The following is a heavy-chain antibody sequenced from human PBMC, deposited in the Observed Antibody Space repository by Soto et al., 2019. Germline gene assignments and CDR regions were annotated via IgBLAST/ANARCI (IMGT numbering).Heavy chain of an antibody. J-gene: IGHJ6*02. CDR3: ARSRAAAPPRVGMDV. CDR2: NIPFFQTP. CDR1: GGTFSKYA. V-gene: IGHV1-69*13. Sequence: SVKVSCKASGGTFSKYAISWVRQAPGQGLEWMGGNIPFFQTPNYAQKYQGRVTITADESTTTAYMEMRSLRSEDTAVYYCARSRAAAPPRVGMDVWGQGTTVTVS. D-gene: IGHD6-13*01.